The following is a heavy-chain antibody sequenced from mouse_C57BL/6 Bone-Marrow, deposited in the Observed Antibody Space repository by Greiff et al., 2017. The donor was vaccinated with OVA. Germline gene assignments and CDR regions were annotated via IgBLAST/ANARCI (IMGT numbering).Heavy chain of an antibody. CDR2: IHPNSGST. Sequence: QVQLQQPGAELVQPGASVKLSCKASGYTFTSYWMHWVKQRPGQGLEWIGMIHPNSGSTNYNEKFKSKATLTVDKSSSTAYMQLSSLTSEDSAVYYCADWDGWYFDVWGTGTTVTVSS. D-gene: IGHD4-1*01. V-gene: IGHV1-64*01. J-gene: IGHJ1*03. CDR1: GYTFTSYW. CDR3: ADWDGWYFDV.